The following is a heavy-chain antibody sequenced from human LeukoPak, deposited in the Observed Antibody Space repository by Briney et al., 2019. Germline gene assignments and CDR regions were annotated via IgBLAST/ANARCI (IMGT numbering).Heavy chain of an antibody. D-gene: IGHD4-17*01. CDR3: AGRFSPYGDYWFDP. Sequence: ASVKVSCKASGYTFTKSGISWVRQAPGQGLEWMGWISGYNGNTNFAQKFQGRVTMTTGTSTSTAYMELRSLRSDDTAVYYCAGRFSPYGDYWFDPWGQGTLVTVSS. CDR1: GYTFTKSG. V-gene: IGHV1-18*01. J-gene: IGHJ5*02. CDR2: ISGYNGNT.